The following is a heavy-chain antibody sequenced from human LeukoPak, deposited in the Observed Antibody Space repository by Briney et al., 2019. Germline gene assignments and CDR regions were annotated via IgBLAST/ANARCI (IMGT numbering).Heavy chain of an antibody. V-gene: IGHV4-39*01. D-gene: IGHD1-1*01. CDR3: ARQGFWNRSPNLYFDY. J-gene: IGHJ4*02. CDR2: IYYSGST. Sequence: PSETLSLTCTVSGGSISSSSYYWGWIRQPPGKGLEWIGSIYYSGSTYYNPSLKSRVTISVDTSKNQFSLKLSSVTVADTAVYYCARQGFWNRSPNLYFDYWGQGTLVTVSS. CDR1: GGSISSSSYY.